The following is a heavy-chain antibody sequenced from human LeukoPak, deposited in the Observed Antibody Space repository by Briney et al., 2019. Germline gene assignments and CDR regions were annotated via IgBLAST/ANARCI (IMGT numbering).Heavy chain of an antibody. CDR2: NNHSGST. CDR1: GGSISSSNW. J-gene: IGHJ3*02. CDR3: ARSKDASADAFDI. Sequence: SETLSLTCAVSGGSISSSNWCCWVHQPPEEVQWWVVKNNHSGSTNYNPSLKGRVTTSVDTSNNTSSLKMSSVTAADTAVYYCARSKDASADAFDIWGQGTMVTVSS. V-gene: IGHV4-4*02.